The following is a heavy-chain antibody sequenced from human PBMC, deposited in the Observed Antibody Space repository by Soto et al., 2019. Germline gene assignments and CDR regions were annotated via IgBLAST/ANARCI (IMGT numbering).Heavy chain of an antibody. CDR1: GFTFSDYY. Sequence: PGGSLRLSCAASGFTFSDYYMSWIRQAPGKGLEWVSYISYSPNYTNYADSVKGRFTISRDNAKNSLYLQMNRLRAEDTAVYYCARSQVPYDILTGPDYWGRGTLVTVSS. CDR2: ISYSPNYT. D-gene: IGHD3-9*01. V-gene: IGHV3-11*03. CDR3: ARSQVPYDILTGPDY. J-gene: IGHJ4*02.